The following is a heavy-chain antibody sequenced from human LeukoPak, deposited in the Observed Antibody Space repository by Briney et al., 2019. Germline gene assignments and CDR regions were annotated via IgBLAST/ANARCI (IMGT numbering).Heavy chain of an antibody. CDR1: GFTVSINY. Sequence: GGSLRLSCVGSGFTVSINYMNWVRQAPGKGLEWVSVIFAGGTTYYTDSVKGRCTISRDNSKNTLYLQMNSLRAEDTAVYYCAKGFYHDRGDYFDYWGQGTLVTVSS. CDR2: IFAGGTT. CDR3: AKGFYHDRGDYFDY. J-gene: IGHJ4*02. D-gene: IGHD1-1*01. V-gene: IGHV3-66*01.